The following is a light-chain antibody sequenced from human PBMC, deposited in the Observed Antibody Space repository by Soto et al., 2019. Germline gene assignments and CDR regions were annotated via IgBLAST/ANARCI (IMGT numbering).Light chain of an antibody. J-gene: IGLJ3*02. V-gene: IGLV4-60*02. CDR3: ETWDSNTHV. CDR1: SGHSSYI. Sequence: QLVLTQSSSASASLGSSVKLTCTLSSGHSSYIIAWHQQQPGKAPRYLMKLEGSGSYNKGSGVPDRFSGSSSGADRYLTISNLQFEDEADYYFETWDSNTHVFGGGTQLTVL. CDR2: LEGSGSY.